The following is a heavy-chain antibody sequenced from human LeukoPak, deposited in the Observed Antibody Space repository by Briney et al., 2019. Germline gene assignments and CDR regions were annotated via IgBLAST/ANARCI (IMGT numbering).Heavy chain of an antibody. J-gene: IGHJ3*02. D-gene: IGHD6-13*01. CDR1: GFTFSVAA. V-gene: IGHV3-23*01. CDR2: IGASGEST. Sequence: GGSLRLSCAASGFTFSVAAMTWVRQAPGKGLEWVSLIGASGESTYYADPVKGRFTISRDNSKNTLYLQMNSLRAEDTAVYYCAKDLDRSSWYGEAFDIWGQGTMVTVSS. CDR3: AKDLDRSSWYGEAFDI.